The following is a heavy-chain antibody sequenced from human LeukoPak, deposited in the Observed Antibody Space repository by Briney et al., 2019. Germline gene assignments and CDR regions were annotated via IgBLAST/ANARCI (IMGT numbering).Heavy chain of an antibody. J-gene: IGHJ4*02. V-gene: IGHV3-7*03. CDR1: GFTFSSHW. D-gene: IGHD2/OR15-2a*01. CDR2: IKQDGSEK. Sequence: GVSLRLPCAASGFTFSSHWMSWVRQAPGKGLEWVANIKQDGSEKYYVDSVKGRFTFSRDNAKNSLYLQMNSLRAEDTAVYYCARDRSTTVSNTLGYFDYWGQGTLVTVSS. CDR3: ARDRSTTVSNTLGYFDY.